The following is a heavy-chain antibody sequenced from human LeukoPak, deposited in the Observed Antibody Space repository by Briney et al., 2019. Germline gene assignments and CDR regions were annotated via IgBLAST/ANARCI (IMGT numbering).Heavy chain of an antibody. J-gene: IGHJ4*02. V-gene: IGHV3-21*01. CDR2: ISSSSSYI. Sequence: PGGSLRLSCAASGLTFSSYSMNWVRQAPGKGLEWVSSISSSSSYIYYVDSVKGRFTISRDNAKNSLYLQMNSLRAEDTAVYYCARGGKQWPPDYWGQGTLVTVSS. CDR1: GLTFSSYS. D-gene: IGHD6-19*01. CDR3: ARGGKQWPPDY.